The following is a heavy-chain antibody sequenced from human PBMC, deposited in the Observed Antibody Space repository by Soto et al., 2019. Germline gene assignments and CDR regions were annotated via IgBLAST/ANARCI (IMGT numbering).Heavy chain of an antibody. J-gene: IGHJ3*02. V-gene: IGHV3-23*01. Sequence: EVQLLESGGGLVQPGGSLRLSCAASGFTFSNYAMTWVRQAPGKGLEWVSTISGGGDGTFYADSVKGRFTISRDNSRNTVYMQMNSLRAEDTAVYYCAKKGLGSLITYCNSGDCHYAFDIWGQGTMVTVSS. D-gene: IGHD2-21*02. CDR2: ISGGGDGT. CDR3: AKKGLGSLITYCNSGDCHYAFDI. CDR1: GFTFSNYA.